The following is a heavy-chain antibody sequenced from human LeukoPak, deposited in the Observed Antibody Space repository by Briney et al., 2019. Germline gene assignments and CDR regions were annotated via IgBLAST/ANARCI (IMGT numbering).Heavy chain of an antibody. CDR1: GGSISSYY. CDR3: ARSNAKGGWFDP. Sequence: SETLSLTCTVSGGSISSYYWSWIRQPPGKGLEWIGYIYYSGSTSYNPSLKSRVTISVDTSKNQFSLKLSSVTAADTAVYYCARSNAKGGWFDPWGQGTLVTVSS. V-gene: IGHV4-59*01. CDR2: IYYSGST. J-gene: IGHJ5*02. D-gene: IGHD3-16*01.